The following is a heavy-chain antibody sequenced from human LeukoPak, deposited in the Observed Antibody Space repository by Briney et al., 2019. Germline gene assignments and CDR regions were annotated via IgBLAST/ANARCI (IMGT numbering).Heavy chain of an antibody. CDR2: IYSGGST. J-gene: IGHJ3*02. D-gene: IGHD1-26*01. V-gene: IGHV3-53*01. CDR1: GFTVSSNY. Sequence: PGGSLRLSCAASGFTVSSNYMSWVRQAPGKGLEWVSVIYSGGSTYYADSVKGRFTISRDISKNTLYLQMNSLRAEDTAVYYCARVEYSGSYWDDAFDIWGQGTMVTVSS. CDR3: ARVEYSGSYWDDAFDI.